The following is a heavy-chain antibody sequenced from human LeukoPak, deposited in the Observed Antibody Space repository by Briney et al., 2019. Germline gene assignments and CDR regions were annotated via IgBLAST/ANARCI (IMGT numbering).Heavy chain of an antibody. CDR1: GFTVSSNY. V-gene: IGHV3-66*01. J-gene: IGHJ6*02. CDR3: ARGRAFHYYYGLDV. Sequence: PGGSLRLSCAASGFTVSSNYMSWVRQAPGKGLEWVSVIYSGGSTYYADSVKGRFTISRDNSKNTLYLQMNSLRAEDTAVYYCARGRAFHYYYGLDVWGQGTTVTVSS. CDR2: IYSGGST.